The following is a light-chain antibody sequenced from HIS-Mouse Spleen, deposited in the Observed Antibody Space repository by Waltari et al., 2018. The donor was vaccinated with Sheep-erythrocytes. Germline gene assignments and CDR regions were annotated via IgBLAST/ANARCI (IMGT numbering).Light chain of an antibody. Sequence: QSALTQPASVSGSPGQSITISCTGTSSDVGGYNYVSWYQQHPGKAPKLMIYDVSNRPSGVSNRFSGSKSGNTASRTVSGLQAEDEADYYCSSYAGSNNWVFGGGTKLTVL. CDR3: SSYAGSNNWV. CDR1: SSDVGGYNY. CDR2: DVS. V-gene: IGLV2-14*03. J-gene: IGLJ3*02.